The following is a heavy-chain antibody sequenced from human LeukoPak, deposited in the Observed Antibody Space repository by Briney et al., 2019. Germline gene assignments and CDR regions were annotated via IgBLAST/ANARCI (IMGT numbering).Heavy chain of an antibody. CDR3: AREWTLKNGERYCSGGSCYYNWFDP. CDR1: GYTFTSYG. J-gene: IGHJ5*02. V-gene: IGHV1-69*04. Sequence: GASVKVSCKASGYTFTSYGISWVRQAPGQGLEWMGRIIPILGIANYAQKFQGRVTITADKSTSTAYMELSSLRSEDTAVYYCAREWTLKNGERYCSGGSCYYNWFDPWGQGTLVTVSS. CDR2: IIPILGIA. D-gene: IGHD2-15*01.